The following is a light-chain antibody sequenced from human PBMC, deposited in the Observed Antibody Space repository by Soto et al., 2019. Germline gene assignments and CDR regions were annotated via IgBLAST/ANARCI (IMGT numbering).Light chain of an antibody. CDR2: AVS. V-gene: IGKV1-12*01. CDR3: QQANSFPLT. CDR1: QSISNF. Sequence: DMQMTQSPSSLSESLGDEVTSXXRTSQSISNFLNWYQQKPGKAPNVXIYAVSTLQSGVPSRFSDSGSGTEFTLTISSLQPEDFATYYCQQANSFPLTFGQGTRLEIK. J-gene: IGKJ5*01.